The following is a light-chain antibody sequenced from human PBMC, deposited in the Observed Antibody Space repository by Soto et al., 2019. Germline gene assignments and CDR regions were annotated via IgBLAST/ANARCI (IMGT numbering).Light chain of an antibody. J-gene: IGLJ1*01. CDR1: SSNIGAGYD. V-gene: IGLV1-40*01. CDR3: QSYDSSLSAL. Sequence: QSVLPQPPSVSGAPGQRVTISCTGSSSNIGAGYDVHWYQQLPGTAPKLLIYGNSNRPSGVPDRFSGSKSGTSASLAITGLQAEDEADYYCQSYDSSLSALFGTGTKVTVL. CDR2: GNS.